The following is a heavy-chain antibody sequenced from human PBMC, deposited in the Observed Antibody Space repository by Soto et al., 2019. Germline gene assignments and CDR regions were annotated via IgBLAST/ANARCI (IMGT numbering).Heavy chain of an antibody. J-gene: IGHJ3*02. CDR3: ARAGRGVSLHLDALDI. V-gene: IGHV4-31*03. CDR2: IYYSGST. Sequence: SETLSLTCTVSGGSISSGGYYWSWIRQHPGKGLEWIGYIYYSGSTYYNPSLKSRVIMSVDTSENQFSLRLSSVTAADTAVYYCARAGRGVSLHLDALDIWGQGTMVTVSS. CDR1: GGSISSGGYY.